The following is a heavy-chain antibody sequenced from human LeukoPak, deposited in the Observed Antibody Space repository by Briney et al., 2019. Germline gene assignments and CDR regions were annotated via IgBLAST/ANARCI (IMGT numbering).Heavy chain of an antibody. D-gene: IGHD1-26*01. V-gene: IGHV3-48*01. CDR3: ATHIVGALDY. J-gene: IGHJ4*02. CDR1: GFTFSSYS. Sequence: PGGSLRLSCAASGFTFSSYSMNWVRQAPGKGLEWVSYISSSSSTIYYADSVKGRFTISRDNAKNSLYLQMNSLRAEDTAVYYCATHIVGALDYWGQGTLVTVSS. CDR2: ISSSSSTI.